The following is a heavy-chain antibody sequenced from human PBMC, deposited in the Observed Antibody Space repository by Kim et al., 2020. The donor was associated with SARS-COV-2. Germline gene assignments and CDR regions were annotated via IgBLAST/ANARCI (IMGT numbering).Heavy chain of an antibody. CDR3: AKDFYGSGSLYYFDF. V-gene: IGHV3-30*02. J-gene: IGHJ4*02. Sequence: GKGRFTISRDNSKNTLYVQMNSLRPEDTAVYYCAKDFYGSGSLYYFDFWGQGTLVTVSS. D-gene: IGHD3-10*01.